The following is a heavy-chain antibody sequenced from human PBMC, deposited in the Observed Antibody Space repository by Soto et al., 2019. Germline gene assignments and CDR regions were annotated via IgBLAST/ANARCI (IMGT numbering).Heavy chain of an antibody. Sequence: GGSLRLSCAASGFTLSGSRIHWVRQASGKGLEWVGRIRSKADSYATAYAASVKGRFTISRDDSKNTAYLQMNSLKTEDTAVYYXTSQYCGGDCSRVDPWGQGTLVTVSS. V-gene: IGHV3-73*01. CDR3: TSQYCGGDCSRVDP. CDR2: IRSKADSYAT. D-gene: IGHD2-21*02. J-gene: IGHJ5*02. CDR1: GFTLSGSR.